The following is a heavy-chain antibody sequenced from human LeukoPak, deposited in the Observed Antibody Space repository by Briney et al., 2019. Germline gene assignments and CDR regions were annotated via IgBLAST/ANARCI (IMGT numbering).Heavy chain of an antibody. J-gene: IGHJ6*02. D-gene: IGHD3-10*01. CDR1: GGSINNYY. Sequence: SETLSLTCTVSGGSINNYYWNWIRQPPGKGLEWIGYITGSIYFSGSTKYDPSLESRVTMSVDASKNQFSLTLSSVTAADTAVYYCARDSRDYGSGSYWDVWGQGTTVTVSS. CDR2: ITGSIYFSGST. CDR3: ARDSRDYGSGSYWDV. V-gene: IGHV4-59*01.